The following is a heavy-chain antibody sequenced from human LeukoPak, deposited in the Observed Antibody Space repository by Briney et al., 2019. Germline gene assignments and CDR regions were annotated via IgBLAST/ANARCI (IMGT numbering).Heavy chain of an antibody. J-gene: IGHJ5*02. CDR1: GFSFSSDW. Sequence: PGGSLRLSCAASGFSFSSDWMHWVRQTPGEGLVWVSRTKFDGTITAYADSVKGRFTISRDNAKNTLYLQMNSLRAEDTAVYYCAREYQLSTWGQGTLVTVSS. CDR2: TKFDGTIT. V-gene: IGHV3-74*01. CDR3: AREYQLST. D-gene: IGHD2-2*01.